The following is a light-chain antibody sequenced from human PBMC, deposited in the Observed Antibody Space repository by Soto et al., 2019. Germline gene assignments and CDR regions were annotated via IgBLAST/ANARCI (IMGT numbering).Light chain of an antibody. Sequence: ELVLTQSPATLSVSPGERATLSCRASQGFGSTLAWYQQAPGQAPRLLIYDASTRATGIPARFSGDGSGTEFTLTISSLQSDDIAVYYCQHYKTWPLSFGGGTRVEI. CDR2: DAS. CDR1: QGFGST. CDR3: QHYKTWPLS. J-gene: IGKJ4*01. V-gene: IGKV3-15*01.